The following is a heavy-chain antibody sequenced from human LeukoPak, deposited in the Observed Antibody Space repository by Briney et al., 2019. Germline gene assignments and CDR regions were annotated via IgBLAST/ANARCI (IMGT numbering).Heavy chain of an antibody. CDR1: GGSISSYY. V-gene: IGHV4-59*08. J-gene: IGHJ4*02. CDR2: IYYSGST. Sequence: PSETLFLTCTVSGGSISSYYWSWIRQPPGKGLEWIGYIYYSGSTNYNPSLKSRVTISVDTSKNQFSLKLSSVTAADTAVYYCARHLASSGWYGYWGQGTLVTVSS. D-gene: IGHD6-19*01. CDR3: ARHLASSGWYGY.